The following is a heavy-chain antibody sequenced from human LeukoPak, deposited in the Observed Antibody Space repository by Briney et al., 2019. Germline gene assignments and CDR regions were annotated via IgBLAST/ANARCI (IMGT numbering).Heavy chain of an antibody. D-gene: IGHD5-18*01. V-gene: IGHV1-2*02. CDR1: GYTFTGYY. CDR2: INPNSGGT. J-gene: IGHJ4*02. Sequence: GASVKVSCKASGYTFTGYYMHWVRQAPGQGLEWMGWINPNSGGTNYAQKFQSRVTMTRDTSISTAYMELSRLRSDDTAVYYCASLQGYSYDDLDYWGQGTLVTVSS. CDR3: ASLQGYSYDDLDY.